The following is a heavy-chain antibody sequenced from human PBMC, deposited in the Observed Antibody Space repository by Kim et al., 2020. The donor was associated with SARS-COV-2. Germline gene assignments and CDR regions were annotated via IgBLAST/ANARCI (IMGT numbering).Heavy chain of an antibody. J-gene: IGHJ5*02. V-gene: IGHV3-33*06. D-gene: IGHD3-3*01. Sequence: VQGRFTLSIDSSKNTLYLQMNSLRAEDTAVYYCAKDLVPSIFGVGNWFDPWGQGTLVTVSS. CDR3: AKDLVPSIFGVGNWFDP.